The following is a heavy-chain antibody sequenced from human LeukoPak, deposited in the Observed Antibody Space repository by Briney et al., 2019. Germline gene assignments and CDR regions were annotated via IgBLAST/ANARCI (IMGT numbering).Heavy chain of an antibody. CDR3: ARVDCSGYYGTAHDAFDI. CDR1: GFTFSSYG. J-gene: IGHJ3*02. D-gene: IGHD3-22*01. V-gene: IGHV3-33*01. CDR2: IWYDGSNK. Sequence: GGSQRLSCAASGFTFSSYGMHWVRQAPGKGLEWVAVIWYDGSNKYYADSVKGRFTISRDNSKNTLYLQMNSLRAEDTAVYYCARVDCSGYYGTAHDAFDIWGQGTMVTVSS.